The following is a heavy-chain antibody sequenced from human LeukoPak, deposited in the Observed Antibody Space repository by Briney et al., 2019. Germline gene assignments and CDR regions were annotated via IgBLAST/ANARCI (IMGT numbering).Heavy chain of an antibody. CDR3: AKGTERYREVSSFDS. CDR2: INRGGDGT. V-gene: IGHV3-23*01. CDR1: GFTFSTYW. D-gene: IGHD3-10*01. J-gene: IGHJ4*02. Sequence: QPGGSLRLSCAASGFTFSTYWVHWVRQAPGKGLEWVSAINRGGDGTYYADFVQGRFTISRDNSENTLYLQMNSLRPEDTATYYCAKGTERYREVSSFDSWGQGTQVTVSS.